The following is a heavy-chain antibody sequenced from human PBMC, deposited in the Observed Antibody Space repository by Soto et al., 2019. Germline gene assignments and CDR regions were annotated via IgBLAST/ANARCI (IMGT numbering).Heavy chain of an antibody. J-gene: IGHJ6*02. CDR3: ARGRCSGGSCYSGYYYGMDV. CDR2: IWYDGSNK. CDR1: GFTFSSYG. Sequence: GGSLRLSCAASGFTFSSYGMHWVRQAPGKGLEWVAVIWYDGSNKYYADSVKGRFTISRDNSKNTLYLQMNSLRAADTAVYYCARGRCSGGSCYSGYYYGMDVWGQGTTVTVSS. V-gene: IGHV3-33*01. D-gene: IGHD2-15*01.